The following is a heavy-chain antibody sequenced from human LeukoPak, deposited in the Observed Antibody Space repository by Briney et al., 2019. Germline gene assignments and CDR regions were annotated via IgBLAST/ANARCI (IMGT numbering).Heavy chain of an antibody. CDR2: ISYSDDTI. CDR1: GFTFRSYE. D-gene: IGHD3-10*01. J-gene: IGHJ4*02. Sequence: GSLRLSCAASGFTFRSYELNWVRQAPGKGLEWVSYISYSDDTIYYADSVKGRFTISRDNAKNSLYLQMNSLRAEDTAVYYCARDLWFGELIFDYWGQGTLVTVSS. CDR3: ARDLWFGELIFDY. V-gene: IGHV3-48*03.